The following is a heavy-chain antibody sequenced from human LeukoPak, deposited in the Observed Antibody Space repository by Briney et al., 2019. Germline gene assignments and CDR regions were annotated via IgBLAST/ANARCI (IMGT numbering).Heavy chain of an antibody. CDR2: IHKSGST. Sequence: PSETLPLTCTVSPDPNTINFWSCLRQPPAKGLEWIGYIHKSGSTHYNPSLQSRVTISIYRSKNQIALDVSSVTAAYTGVYYCAREHVGGFNAGHYWRQRTLVTVSS. D-gene: IGHD1-26*01. CDR1: PDPNTINF. V-gene: IGHV4-59*12. CDR3: AREHVGGFNAGHY. J-gene: IGHJ4*02.